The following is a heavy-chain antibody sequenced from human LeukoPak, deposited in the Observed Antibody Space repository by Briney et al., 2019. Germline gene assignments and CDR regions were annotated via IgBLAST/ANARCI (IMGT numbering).Heavy chain of an antibody. CDR3: AKDLWFGGSAFDS. CDR1: GFTFKNSA. J-gene: IGHJ4*01. CDR2: ISGSRDNS. D-gene: IGHD3-10*01. V-gene: IGHV3-23*01. Sequence: GGSLRLSCAASGFTFKNSAMSWVRQAPGRGLEWVSTISGSRDNSYYADSVKGRFTISRDFSQNTLYLKMNSLTADDTALYYCAKDLWFGGSAFDSWGQGTLVTVSS.